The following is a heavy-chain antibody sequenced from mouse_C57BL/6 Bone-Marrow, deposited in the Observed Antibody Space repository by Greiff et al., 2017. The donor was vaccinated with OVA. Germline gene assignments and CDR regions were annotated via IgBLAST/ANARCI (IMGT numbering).Heavy chain of an antibody. CDR1: GYTFTSYT. CDR3: ARGGLGDAMDD. J-gene: IGHJ4*01. Sequence: LVESGAELARPGASVKMSCKASGYTFTSYTMHWVKQRPGQGLEWIGYINPSSGYTKYNQKFKDKATLTADKSSSTAYMQLSSLTSEDSAVYYCARGGLGDAMDDWGQGTSVTVSS. D-gene: IGHD2-4*01. CDR2: INPSSGYT. V-gene: IGHV1-4*01.